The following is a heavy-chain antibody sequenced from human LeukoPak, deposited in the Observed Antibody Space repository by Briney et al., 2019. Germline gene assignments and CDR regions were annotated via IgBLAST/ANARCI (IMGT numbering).Heavy chain of an antibody. V-gene: IGHV4-30-2*01. J-gene: IGHJ4*02. D-gene: IGHD5-12*01. Sequence: PSQTLSLTCAVSGGSIGGGVYSWNWIRQPPGKGLEWLGYIFHTGHTYYSPSLKSRLTISVDRSKNQFSLKLSPLTAADTAMYFCARGYSGYPYFFDSWGQGALVTVSS. CDR3: ARGYSGYPYFFDS. CDR2: IFHTGHT. CDR1: GGSIGGGVYS.